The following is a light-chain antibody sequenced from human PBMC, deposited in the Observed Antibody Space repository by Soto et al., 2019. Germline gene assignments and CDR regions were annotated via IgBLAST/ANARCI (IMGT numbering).Light chain of an antibody. V-gene: IGLV2-14*01. CDR2: EVS. J-gene: IGLJ1*01. CDR3: SSYTSSSTGV. CDR1: SSDVGGYNY. Sequence: QSALTHPASVSGSPVQSITIACTGTSSDVGGYNYVSWYQQHPGKAPKLMIYEVSNRPSGVSNRFSGSKSGNTASLTISGLQAEDEADYYCSSYTSSSTGVFGTGTKVTVL.